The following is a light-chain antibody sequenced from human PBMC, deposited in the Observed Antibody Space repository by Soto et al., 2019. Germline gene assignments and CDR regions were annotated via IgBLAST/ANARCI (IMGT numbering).Light chain of an antibody. CDR2: KAS. V-gene: IGKV1-5*03. J-gene: IGKJ1*01. CDR1: QSISTW. Sequence: DIQMTQSPSTLSASVGDTVTITCRASQSISTWLAWYQQKPGEAPKLLIYKASSLQGGVPSRFSGIGSGTEFTLTISSLQPDDFATYYCQQYNFYSRTFGQGTKVEIK. CDR3: QQYNFYSRT.